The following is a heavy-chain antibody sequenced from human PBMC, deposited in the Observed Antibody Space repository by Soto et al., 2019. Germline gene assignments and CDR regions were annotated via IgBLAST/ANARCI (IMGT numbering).Heavy chain of an antibody. Sequence: ASVKVSCKASGFSFIDYSILWVRQAPGQSLEWLGWINAGNGNTKYSHKFQDRVTITSDTSATTTYMELRSLRSEDTAVFYCARSAKKTWPHDFWGQGTLSTVST. CDR1: GFSFIDYS. CDR2: INAGNGNT. J-gene: IGHJ1*01. D-gene: IGHD1-1*01. CDR3: ARSAKKTWPHDF. V-gene: IGHV1-3*01.